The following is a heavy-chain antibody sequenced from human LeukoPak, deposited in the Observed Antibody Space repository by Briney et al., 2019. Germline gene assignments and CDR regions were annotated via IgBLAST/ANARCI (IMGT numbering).Heavy chain of an antibody. Sequence: ASVKVSCKASGYTFTSYGISWVRQAPGQGLEWMGWISAYNGNTNYAQKLQGRVTMTTDTSTSTAYMELRSLRSDDTAVYYCARDWGYSGYDYVRYFDYWGQGTLVTVSS. CDR3: ARDWGYSGYDYVRYFDY. V-gene: IGHV1-18*01. D-gene: IGHD5-12*01. CDR1: GYTFTSYG. J-gene: IGHJ4*02. CDR2: ISAYNGNT.